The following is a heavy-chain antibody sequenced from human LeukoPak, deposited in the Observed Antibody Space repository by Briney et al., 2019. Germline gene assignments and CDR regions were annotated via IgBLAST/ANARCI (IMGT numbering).Heavy chain of an antibody. CDR1: GYSFVLYG. CDR2: ISGSTGDT. CDR3: ARERRFLEWLGVPSFDY. Sequence: ASVKVSCKASGYSFVLYGISWVRQAPGEGPEWMGWISGSTGDTNYAQKFQGRVTMTADTSTSTAYMELSSLRSEDTAVYYCARERRFLEWLGVPSFDYWGQGTLVTVSS. V-gene: IGHV1-18*01. J-gene: IGHJ4*02. D-gene: IGHD3-3*01.